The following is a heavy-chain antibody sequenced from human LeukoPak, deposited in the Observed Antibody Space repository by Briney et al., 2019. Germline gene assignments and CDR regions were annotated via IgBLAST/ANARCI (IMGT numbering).Heavy chain of an antibody. V-gene: IGHV3-48*01. CDR3: ASGYYDNTGYYYDAFDI. D-gene: IGHD3-22*01. CDR2: ISSISGTI. Sequence: SGGSLRLSCAASGFTFSSYSMNWVRQAPGKGLEWVSYISSISGTINYADSVKGRFTISGDNARNSLFLQMNSLRAEDTAVYYCASGYYDNTGYYYDAFDIWGQGTMVTVSS. CDR1: GFTFSSYS. J-gene: IGHJ3*02.